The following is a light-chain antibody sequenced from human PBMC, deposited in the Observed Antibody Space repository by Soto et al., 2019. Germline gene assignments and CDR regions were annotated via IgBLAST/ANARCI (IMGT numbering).Light chain of an antibody. J-gene: IGKJ1*01. CDR1: QSVSSY. CDR3: HRRSNWPPTWT. V-gene: IGKV3-11*01. Sequence: DIVLTQSPATLSLSPGERATLSCRASQSVSSYLAWYKQEPGQAPRLLIYDASNRATGIPARFSGSGSGTDFALTISILEPEAFAVYYCHRRSNWPPTWTFGQGTKVDI. CDR2: DAS.